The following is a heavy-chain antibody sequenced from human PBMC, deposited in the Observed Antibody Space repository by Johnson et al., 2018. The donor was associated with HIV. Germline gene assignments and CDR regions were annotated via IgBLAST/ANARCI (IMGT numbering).Heavy chain of an antibody. D-gene: IGHD1-26*01. J-gene: IGHJ3*02. CDR1: GFTFSDYY. CDR3: ARGGGTYAFDI. Sequence: VQLVESGGGLVKPGGSLRLSCAASGFTFSDYYMSWIRQAPGKGLEWVSVIYSGGSTYYADSVKGRFTISRDNSKNTLYLQMNSLRAEDTAVYYCARGGGTYAFDIWGQGTMVTVSS. V-gene: IGHV3-66*01. CDR2: IYSGGST.